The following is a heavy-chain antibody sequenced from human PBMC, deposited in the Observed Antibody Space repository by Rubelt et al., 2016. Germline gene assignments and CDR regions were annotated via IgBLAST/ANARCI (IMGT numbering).Heavy chain of an antibody. V-gene: IGHV1-18*01. CDR3: ARWRYYDSSGYKSFDWFDP. D-gene: IGHD3-22*01. CDR2: ISAYNGNT. J-gene: IGHJ5*02. Sequence: GLEWMGWISAYNGNTNYAQKLQGRVTMTTDTSKSTAYMELRSLRSDDTAVYYCARWRYYDSSGYKSFDWFDPWGQGTLVTVSS.